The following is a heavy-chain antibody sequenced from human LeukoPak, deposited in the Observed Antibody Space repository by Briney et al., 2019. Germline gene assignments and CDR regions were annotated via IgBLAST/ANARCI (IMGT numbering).Heavy chain of an antibody. CDR1: GGSISSYY. J-gene: IGHJ2*01. Sequence: SETLSLTCTVSGGSISSYYWSWIRQPPGKGLEWIGYIYYSGSTNYNPSLKSRVTISVDTSKNQFSLKLSSVTAADTAVYYCARPPVRRVYWYFDLWGRGTLVTVSS. D-gene: IGHD3-10*01. V-gene: IGHV4-59*08. CDR2: IYYSGST. CDR3: ARPPVRRVYWYFDL.